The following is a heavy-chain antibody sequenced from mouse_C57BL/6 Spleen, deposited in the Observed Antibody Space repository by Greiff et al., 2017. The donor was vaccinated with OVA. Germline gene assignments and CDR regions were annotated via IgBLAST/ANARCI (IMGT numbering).Heavy chain of an antibody. CDR2: INYDGSST. J-gene: IGHJ2*01. CDR3: ARDHYSNFFDY. CDR1: GFTFSDYY. D-gene: IGHD2-5*01. Sequence: EVKLVESEGGLVQPGSSMKLSCTASGFTFSDYYMAWVRQVPEKGLEWVANINYDGSSTYYLDSLKSRFIISRDNAKNILYLQMSSLKSEDTATCYCARDHYSNFFDYWGQGTTLTVSS. V-gene: IGHV5-16*01.